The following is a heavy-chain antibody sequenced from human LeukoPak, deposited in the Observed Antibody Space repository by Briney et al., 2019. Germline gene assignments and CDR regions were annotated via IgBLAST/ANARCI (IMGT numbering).Heavy chain of an antibody. D-gene: IGHD6-13*01. CDR1: GGSISSYY. CDR3: ARMRQQPYYYYQYMHV. J-gene: IGHJ6*03. CDR2: IYYTGST. Sequence: SETLSLTCTVSGGSISSYYWSWIRQPPGKGLEWIGYIYYTGSTNYNPSLKSRVAISVDTSKNQFSLNLSSVTAADTAVYYCARMRQQPYYYYQYMHVWGKGTTVTVSS. V-gene: IGHV4-59*01.